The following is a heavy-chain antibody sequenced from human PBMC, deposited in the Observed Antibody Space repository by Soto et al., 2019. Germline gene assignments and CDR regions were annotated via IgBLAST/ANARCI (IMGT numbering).Heavy chain of an antibody. CDR2: ISYDGSNK. V-gene: IGHV3-30-3*01. J-gene: IGHJ4*02. Sequence: GGSLRLSCAASGFTFSSYAMHWVRQAPGKGLEWVAVISYDGSNKYYADSVKGRFTISRDNSKNTLYPQMNSLRAEDTAVYYCANIIAVAGTVSPYYFDYWGQGTLVTVSS. CDR1: GFTFSSYA. D-gene: IGHD6-19*01. CDR3: ANIIAVAGTVSPYYFDY.